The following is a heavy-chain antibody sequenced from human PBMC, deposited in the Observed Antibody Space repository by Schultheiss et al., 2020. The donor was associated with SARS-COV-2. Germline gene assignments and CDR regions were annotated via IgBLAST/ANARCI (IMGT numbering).Heavy chain of an antibody. CDR3: ARGKYDFWSGSRPYYYYYMDV. J-gene: IGHJ6*03. CDR1: GGSISGYY. CDR2: INHSGST. D-gene: IGHD3-3*01. Sequence: SETLSLTCTVSGGSISGYYWSWIRQPPGKGLEWIGEINHSGSTNYNPSLKSRVTISVDTSKNQFSLKLSSVTAADTAVYYCARGKYDFWSGSRPYYYYYMDVWGKGTTVTVSS. V-gene: IGHV4-34*01.